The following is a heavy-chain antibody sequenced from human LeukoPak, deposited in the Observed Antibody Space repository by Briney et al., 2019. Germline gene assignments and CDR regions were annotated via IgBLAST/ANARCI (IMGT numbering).Heavy chain of an antibody. Sequence: PGGSLRLSCAASGFTFSSYAMSWVRQAPGKGLEWVSAISGSGGSTYYADSVKGRFTISRDNSKNTLYLQMNSLRAEDTAVYYCAKDRDYCDYYYYGMDVWGKGTTVTVSS. CDR1: GFTFSSYA. CDR3: AKDRDYCDYYYYGMDV. CDR2: ISGSGGST. J-gene: IGHJ6*04. D-gene: IGHD4-17*01. V-gene: IGHV3-23*01.